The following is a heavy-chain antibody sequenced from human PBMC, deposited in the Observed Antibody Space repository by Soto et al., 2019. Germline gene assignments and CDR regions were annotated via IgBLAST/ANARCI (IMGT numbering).Heavy chain of an antibody. CDR1: GGSISIYY. CDR3: ARGSYYYDSSGLGFDP. V-gene: IGHV4-59*01. D-gene: IGHD3-22*01. CDR2: IYYSGST. Sequence: SETLSLTCTVSGGSISIYYWSLIRQPPGKGLEWIGYIYYSGSTNYNPSLKSRVTISVDTSKNQFSLKLSSVTAADTAVYYCARGSYYYDSSGLGFDPWGQGRXVTVYS. J-gene: IGHJ5*02.